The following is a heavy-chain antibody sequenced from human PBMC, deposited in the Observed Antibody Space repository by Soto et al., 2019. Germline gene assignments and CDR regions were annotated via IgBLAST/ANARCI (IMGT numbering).Heavy chain of an antibody. D-gene: IGHD4-4*01. Sequence: SVKVSCKASGGTFSSYAISWVRQAPGQGLEWMGGIIPIFGTANYAQKFQGRVTITADESTSTAYMELSSLRSEDTAVYYCARDLWRTTTEDYYGMDVWGQGTTVT. CDR1: GGTFSSYA. J-gene: IGHJ6*02. CDR3: ARDLWRTTTEDYYGMDV. CDR2: IIPIFGTA. V-gene: IGHV1-69*13.